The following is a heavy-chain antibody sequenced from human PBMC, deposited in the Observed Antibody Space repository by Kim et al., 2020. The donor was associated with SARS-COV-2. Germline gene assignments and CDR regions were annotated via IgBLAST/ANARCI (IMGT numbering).Heavy chain of an antibody. D-gene: IGHD3-22*01. V-gene: IGHV3-30*04. Sequence: GGSLRLSCAASGFTFSTYAIHWVRQPPGKGLEWVAVISFDGTEKYYGDSMKGRVTISRDNSKNTLYLQMQLNSLRGEDTAVYYCTRNRAIGKNYYGMDVWGQGTTVTVSS. CDR3: TRNRAIGKNYYGMDV. J-gene: IGHJ6*02. CDR1: GFTFSTYA. CDR2: ISFDGTEK.